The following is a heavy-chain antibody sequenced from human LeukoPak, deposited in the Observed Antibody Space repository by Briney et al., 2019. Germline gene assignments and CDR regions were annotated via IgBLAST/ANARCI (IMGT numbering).Heavy chain of an antibody. CDR3: ASFYCSGGICYSGLGSADY. CDR1: GVSISSSTYY. V-gene: IGHV4-39*01. CDR2: IYYSGST. J-gene: IGHJ4*02. D-gene: IGHD2-15*01. Sequence: PSETLSLICTVSGVSISSSTYYWGWVRQPPGKGLEWIGSIYYSGSTYYNPSLKSRVTISADTSKNQFSLKLSSVTAADTAVYFCASFYCSGGICYSGLGSADYWGRGTLVTVSS.